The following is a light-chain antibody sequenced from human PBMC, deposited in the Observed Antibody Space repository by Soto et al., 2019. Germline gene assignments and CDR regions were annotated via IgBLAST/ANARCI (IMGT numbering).Light chain of an antibody. CDR3: QSYDSGLIGLI. CDR2: EVV. V-gene: IGLV2-8*01. CDR1: KNDIGVYDF. Sequence: QSALTQPPSASGSPGQSVTISCTGTKNDIGVYDFVSWYQHHPGKAPRLIIYEVVQRPSGVPDRFSGSKSGTSASLAISDLQAEDEADYYCQSYDSGLIGLIFGTGTKVTVL. J-gene: IGLJ1*01.